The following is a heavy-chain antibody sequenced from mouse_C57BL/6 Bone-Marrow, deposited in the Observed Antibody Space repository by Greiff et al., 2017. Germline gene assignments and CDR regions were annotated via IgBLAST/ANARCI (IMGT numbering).Heavy chain of an antibody. CDR2: IHPNSGST. CDR1: GYTFTSYW. V-gene: IGHV1-64*01. J-gene: IGHJ2*01. D-gene: IGHD1-1*01. CDR3: ARNYYGSSLYFDY. Sequence: QVQLQQPGAELVKPGASVKLSCKASGYTFTSYWMPWVQQRPGQGLEWIGMIHPNSGSTNYNEKFKSKATLTVDKSSSTVYMQLSSLTSEDSAVYYCARNYYGSSLYFDYWGQGTTVTVSA.